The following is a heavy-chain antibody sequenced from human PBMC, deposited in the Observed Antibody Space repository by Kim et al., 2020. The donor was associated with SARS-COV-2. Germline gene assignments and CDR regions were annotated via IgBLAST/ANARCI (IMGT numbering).Heavy chain of an antibody. CDR1: GFTFSNYA. Sequence: GGSLRLSCAASGFTFSNYAMSWVRQAPGKGLEWVSSISSSDGRTYYADSVKGRFSISRDSSKKTLYLHMNSLRAEDTAVYYCAKDLTYCSNFDAFDIWGQGTMVSVSS. CDR2: ISSSDGRT. J-gene: IGHJ3*02. CDR3: AKDLTYCSNFDAFDI. D-gene: IGHD2-2*01. V-gene: IGHV3-23*01.